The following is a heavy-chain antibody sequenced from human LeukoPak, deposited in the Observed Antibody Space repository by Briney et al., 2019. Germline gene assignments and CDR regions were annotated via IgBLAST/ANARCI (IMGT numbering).Heavy chain of an antibody. V-gene: IGHV1-69-2*01. CDR2: VDPEDGET. CDR3: AALYSGSQLPGNY. CDR1: GYTFTDYY. Sequence: ASVKVSFKVSGYTFTDYYMHWVQQAPGKGLEWMGLVDPEDGETIYAEKFQGRVTITADTSTDTAYMELSSLRSEDTAVYYCAALYSGSQLPGNYWGQGTLVTVS. J-gene: IGHJ4*02. D-gene: IGHD1-26*01.